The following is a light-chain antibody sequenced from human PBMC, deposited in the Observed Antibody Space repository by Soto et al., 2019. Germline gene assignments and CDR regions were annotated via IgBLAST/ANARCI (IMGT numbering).Light chain of an antibody. CDR3: QQLYSYPIT. CDR1: QGISSY. J-gene: IGKJ5*01. Sequence: DIQLTQSPSFLSASVGDRVTITCRASQGISSYLAWYQQKPGKAPELLICAASTLQSGVPSRFGGSGSGTEFTLTISSLQPEDFATYYCQQLYSYPITFGQGTRLEIK. CDR2: AAS. V-gene: IGKV1-9*01.